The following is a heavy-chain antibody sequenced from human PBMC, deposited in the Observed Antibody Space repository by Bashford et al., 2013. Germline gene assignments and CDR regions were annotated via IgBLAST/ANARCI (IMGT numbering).Heavy chain of an antibody. CDR3: DGGVGADLFIDSWVRTGTRTVVPSSSYGK. D-gene: IGHD4-23*01. V-gene: IGHV3-64D*08. CDR2: INDNAYTT. J-gene: IGHJ6*01. CDR1: HSPSVPML. Sequence: GGSRRDSPVQPLHSPSVPMLCTGSGQAPGKGTWNMFLSINDNAYTTDYADSVKGRFTISRDNSKNILFLQMSSLRAEDTAVYYCDGGVGADLFIDSWVRTGTRTVVPSSSYGK.